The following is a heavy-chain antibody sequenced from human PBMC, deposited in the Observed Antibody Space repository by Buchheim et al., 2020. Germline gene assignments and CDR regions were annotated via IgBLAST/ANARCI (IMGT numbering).Heavy chain of an antibody. CDR3: AKNIHSGSYYLYYYGMDV. CDR2: ISGIGGST. V-gene: IGHV3-23*01. CDR1: EFTFSSYA. J-gene: IGHJ6*02. D-gene: IGHD1-26*01. Sequence: EVQLLESGGGLVQPGGSLRLSCAASEFTFSSYAMSWFRQAPGKGLEWVSAISGIGGSTYYADSVRGRFPFSGDNSRHPRNLQMNSLRAEDTAVYYCAKNIHSGSYYLYYYGMDVWGQGTT.